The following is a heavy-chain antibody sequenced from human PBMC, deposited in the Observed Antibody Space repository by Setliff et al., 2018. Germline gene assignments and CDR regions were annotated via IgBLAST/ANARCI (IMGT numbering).Heavy chain of an antibody. CDR3: ARELGGMWKTYFDY. J-gene: IGHJ4*02. D-gene: IGHD3-10*01. V-gene: IGHV1-2*02. Sequence: ASVKVSCKASGYTFTGYYMHWVRQAPGQGLEWMGWINPNSGGTNYAQKFQGRVTMTRDTSISTAYMELSRLRSDDTAVYYCARELGGMWKTYFDYWGQGTLGTVSS. CDR2: INPNSGGT. CDR1: GYTFTGYY.